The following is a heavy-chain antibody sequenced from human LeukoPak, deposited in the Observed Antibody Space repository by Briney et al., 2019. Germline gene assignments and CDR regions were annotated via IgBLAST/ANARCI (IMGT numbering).Heavy chain of an antibody. CDR2: IRYDGSNK. CDR3: AKDTDRLRTFDI. CDR1: GFTFSSYG. Sequence: GGSLRLSCAASGFTFSSYGMHWVRQAPGKGLEWVAFIRYDGSNKYYADSVKGRFTISRDNSKNTLYLQMNSLRAEDTAVYYCAKDTDRLRTFDIWGQGTMVTVSS. J-gene: IGHJ3*02. V-gene: IGHV3-30*02. D-gene: IGHD4-17*01.